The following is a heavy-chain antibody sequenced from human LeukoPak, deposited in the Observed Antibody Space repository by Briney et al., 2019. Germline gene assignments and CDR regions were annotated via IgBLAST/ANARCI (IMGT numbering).Heavy chain of an antibody. CDR3: ARGGPNSGGWTLDH. V-gene: IGHV1-3*03. J-gene: IGHJ4*02. CDR1: GYTFSSYA. Sequence: ASVKVSCKTSGYTFSSYAMHWVRQAPGQRLEWMGCINGDNGNTQYSQKFQGRVAFTRDTSASTAYMELSSLTSEDMAVFYCARGGPNSGGWTLDHWGQGTLVTVSS. CDR2: INGDNGNT. D-gene: IGHD6-19*01.